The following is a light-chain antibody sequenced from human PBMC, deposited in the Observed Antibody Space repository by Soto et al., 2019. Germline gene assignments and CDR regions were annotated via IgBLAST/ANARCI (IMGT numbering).Light chain of an antibody. CDR2: DVS. CDR1: SSDVGGYNY. J-gene: IGLJ2*01. Sequence: QSALTQPRSVSGSPGQSVTISCTGTSSDVGGYNYVSWYQQHPGKAPKLMIYDVSERPSGVPDRFSGSKSGNTASLTISGLQAEDEADYYCCSYAGSYVVIGGGTKLTVL. V-gene: IGLV2-11*01. CDR3: CSYAGSYVV.